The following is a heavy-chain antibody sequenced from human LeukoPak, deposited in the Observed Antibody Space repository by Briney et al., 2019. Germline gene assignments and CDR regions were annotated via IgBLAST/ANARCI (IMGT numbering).Heavy chain of an antibody. Sequence: GASVKVSCKASGYTFTSFGLSWVRQAPGQGLEWMGWISGYNVNTNYTQKLQGRVTMTTDPSTSTAYMELRSLRSDDTAVYYCARDLRYGNYWGQGTLVTVSS. V-gene: IGHV1-18*01. CDR1: GYTFTSFG. D-gene: IGHD3-9*01. J-gene: IGHJ4*02. CDR3: ARDLRYGNY. CDR2: ISGYNVNT.